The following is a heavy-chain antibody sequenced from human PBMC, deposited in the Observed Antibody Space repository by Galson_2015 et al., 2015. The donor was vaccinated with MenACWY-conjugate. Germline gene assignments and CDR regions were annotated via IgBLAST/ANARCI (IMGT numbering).Heavy chain of an antibody. D-gene: IGHD3-3*01. CDR1: GFTLSSYS. J-gene: IGHJ5*02. CDR3: ARDRGLEWLPSNWFDP. V-gene: IGHV3-33*01. CDR2: IWSDGNKK. Sequence: SLRLSCAASGFTLSSYSMHWVRQSPGKGLEWVALIWSDGNKKSYVDSVRGRFTISRGNSKNTLYLQMNDLRADDTAVYYCARDRGLEWLPSNWFDPWGQGTLVTVSS.